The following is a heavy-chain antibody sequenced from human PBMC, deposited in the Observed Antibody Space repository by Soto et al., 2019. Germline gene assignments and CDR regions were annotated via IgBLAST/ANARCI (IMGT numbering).Heavy chain of an antibody. Sequence: DVQLLESGGGLVQPEGSLRLSCAASGFTFSSYAMGWVRQGPGKGLEWVAVVSIGGSTHYADSVRGRFTISRDNSKNTLSLQMNSLXXEDTAVYFCAKRRGAGGHFDYWDQGALVTVSS. CDR1: GFTFSSYA. J-gene: IGHJ4*02. CDR2: VSIGGST. CDR3: AKRRGAGGHFDY. D-gene: IGHD2-15*01. V-gene: IGHV3-23*01.